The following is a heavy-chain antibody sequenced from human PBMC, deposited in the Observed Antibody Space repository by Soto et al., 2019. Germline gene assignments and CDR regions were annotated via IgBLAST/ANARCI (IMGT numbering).Heavy chain of an antibody. CDR1: GSSISSSDYY. D-gene: IGHD3-9*01. CDR2: INYSGRT. CDR3: ARHKARDYDILTGYYYYYYGMDV. V-gene: IGHV4-39*01. Sequence: PSETLSLTCTVSGSSISSSDYYWSWIRQPPGKGLEWIGYINYSGRTYYNPSLKSRVTISVDTSKNQFSLKLSSVTAADTAVYYCARHKARDYDILTGYYYYYYGMDVWGQGTTVTVSS. J-gene: IGHJ6*02.